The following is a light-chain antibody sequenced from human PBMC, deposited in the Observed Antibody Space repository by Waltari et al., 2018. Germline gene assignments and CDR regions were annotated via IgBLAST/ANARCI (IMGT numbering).Light chain of an antibody. V-gene: IGKV1-5*03. CDR2: KAS. J-gene: IGKJ1*01. CDR1: QSISTW. CDR3: QQYSSFPRT. Sequence: DIQMTQSPSTLSASVGDIVTLTCRASQSISTWLAWYQQKPGRAPKLLIYKASSLESGVPSRVSGSRSGTEFTLTISRLQPDDFATYYCQQYSSFPRTFGQGTKVEIK.